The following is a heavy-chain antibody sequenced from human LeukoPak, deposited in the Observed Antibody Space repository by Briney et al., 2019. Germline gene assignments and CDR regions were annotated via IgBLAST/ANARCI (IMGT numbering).Heavy chain of an antibody. CDR3: ARGGYYYYYMDV. J-gene: IGHJ6*03. Sequence: ASETLSLTCTVSGYSISSGYYWGWIRQPPGKGLEWIGSIYHSGSTYYNPSLKSRVTISVDTSKNQFSLKLSSVTAADTAVYYCARGGYYYYYMDVWGKGTTVTVSS. V-gene: IGHV4-38-2*02. CDR1: GYSISSGYY. CDR2: IYHSGST.